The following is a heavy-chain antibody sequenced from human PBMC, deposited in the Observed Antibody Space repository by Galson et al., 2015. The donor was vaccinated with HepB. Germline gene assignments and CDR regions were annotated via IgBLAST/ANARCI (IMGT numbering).Heavy chain of an antibody. CDR2: ISYDGSNK. D-gene: IGHD2-15*01. Sequence: SLRLSCAASGFTFSDYYMSWIRQAPGKGLGWVAVISYDGSNKYYADSVKGRFTISRDNSKNTLYLQMNSLRAEDTAVYYCARDGTLYCSGGSCRLYNYMDVWGKGTTVTVSS. V-gene: IGHV3-30-3*01. CDR1: GFTFSDYY. J-gene: IGHJ6*03. CDR3: ARDGTLYCSGGSCRLYNYMDV.